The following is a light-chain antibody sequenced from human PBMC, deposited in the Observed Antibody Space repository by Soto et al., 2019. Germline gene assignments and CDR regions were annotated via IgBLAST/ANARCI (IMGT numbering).Light chain of an antibody. V-gene: IGLV2-14*01. CDR3: NSYAGSSTVV. J-gene: IGLJ2*01. CDR2: GVS. Sequence: QSALTQPASVSGSPGQSITISCTGTSSDIGGYDYVSWYQQHPGKAPKLMIYGVSNRPSGVSDRFSGSKSGNTASLTISGLQAEEDADYYCNSYAGSSTVVFGGGTKLTVL. CDR1: SSDIGGYDY.